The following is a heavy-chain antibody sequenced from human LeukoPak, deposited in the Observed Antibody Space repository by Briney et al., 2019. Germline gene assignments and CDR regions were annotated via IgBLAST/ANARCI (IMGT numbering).Heavy chain of an antibody. CDR2: IRSKAYGGTT. CDR1: GFTFGDYA. CDR3: TRDLIDYYDSSGYSRDY. V-gene: IGHV3-49*04. D-gene: IGHD3-22*01. Sequence: GGSLRLSCTASGFTFGDYAMSWVRQAPGKGLELVGFIRSKAYGGTTEYAASVKGRFTISRDDSKSIAYLQMNSLKTEDTAVYYCTRDLIDYYDSSGYSRDYWGQGTLVTVSS. J-gene: IGHJ4*02.